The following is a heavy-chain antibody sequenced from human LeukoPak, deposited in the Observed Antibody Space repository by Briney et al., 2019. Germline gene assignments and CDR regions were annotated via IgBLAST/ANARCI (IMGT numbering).Heavy chain of an antibody. D-gene: IGHD6-13*01. J-gene: IGHJ6*02. CDR1: GGSISSGSYY. CDR2: IYTSGST. Sequence: SETLSLTCTVSGGSISSGSYYWSWIRQPAGKGLEWIGRIYTSGSTNYNPSLKSRVTISVDTSKNQFSLKLSSVTAADTAMYYCARDSPNGIAAASSYYYYGMDVWGQGTTVTVSS. V-gene: IGHV4-61*02. CDR3: ARDSPNGIAAASSYYYYGMDV.